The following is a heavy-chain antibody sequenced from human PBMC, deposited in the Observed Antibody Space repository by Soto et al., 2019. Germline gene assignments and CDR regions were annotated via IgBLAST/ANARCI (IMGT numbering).Heavy chain of an antibody. CDR1: GGSISSYY. D-gene: IGHD3-3*01. J-gene: IGHJ4*02. CDR3: ARQAFGRFDY. V-gene: IGHV4-59*08. CDR2: IYYSGST. Sequence: SETLSLTCTVSGGSISSYYWSWIRQPPGKGLEWIGYIYYSGSTNYNPSLKSRVTISVDTSKKQFSLKLSSVTAADTAVYHCARQAFGRFDYWGQGTLVTVSS.